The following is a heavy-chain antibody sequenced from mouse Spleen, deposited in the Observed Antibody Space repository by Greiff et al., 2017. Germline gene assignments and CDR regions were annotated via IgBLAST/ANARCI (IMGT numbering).Heavy chain of an antibody. V-gene: IGHV1-69*01. CDR1: GYTFTSYW. CDR3: ARPDY. J-gene: IGHJ2*01. Sequence: QVQLQQPGAELVMPGASVKLSCKASGYTFTSYWMHWVKQRPGQGLEWIGEIDPSDSYTNYNQKFKGKATLTVDKSSSTAYMQLSSLTSEDSAVYYCARPDYWGQGTTLTVSS. CDR2: IDPSDSYT.